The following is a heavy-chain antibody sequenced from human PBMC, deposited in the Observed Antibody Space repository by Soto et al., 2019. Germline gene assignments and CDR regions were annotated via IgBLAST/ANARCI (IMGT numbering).Heavy chain of an antibody. CDR3: ARDRYSSGWYVAGYYYYGMDV. V-gene: IGHV3-74*01. Sequence: GGSLRLSCAASGFTFSSYWMHWVRQAPGKGLVWVSRINSDGSSTSYADSVKGRFTISRDNAKNTLYLQMNSLRAEDTAVYYCARDRYSSGWYVAGYYYYGMDVWGQGTTVTVSS. CDR1: GFTFSSYW. CDR2: INSDGSST. J-gene: IGHJ6*02. D-gene: IGHD6-19*01.